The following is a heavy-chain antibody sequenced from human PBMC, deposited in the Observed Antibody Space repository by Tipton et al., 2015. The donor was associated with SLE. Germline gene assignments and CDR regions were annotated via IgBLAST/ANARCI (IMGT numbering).Heavy chain of an antibody. CDR1: GFTLSSYA. Sequence: SLRLSCAASGFTLSSYALSWVRQAPGKGLEWVSAISGSGVSTYYADSVKGRFTISRDNSKNTLYLQMNSLRAEDTAVYYCAKDVGWGSAFDIWGQGTMVTVSS. CDR3: AKDVGWGSAFDI. J-gene: IGHJ3*02. CDR2: ISGSGVST. V-gene: IGHV3-23*01. D-gene: IGHD2-21*01.